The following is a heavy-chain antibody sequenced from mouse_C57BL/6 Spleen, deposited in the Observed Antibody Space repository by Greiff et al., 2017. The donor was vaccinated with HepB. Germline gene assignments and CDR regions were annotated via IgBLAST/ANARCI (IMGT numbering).Heavy chain of an antibody. D-gene: IGHD1-1*01. CDR2: IYPSDSET. CDR1: GYTFTSYW. J-gene: IGHJ2*01. V-gene: IGHV1-61*01. CDR3: ARGGDYYGSSYKDYFDY. Sequence: VQLQQPGAELVRPGSSVKLSCKASGYTFTSYWMDWVKQRPGQGLEWIGNIYPSDSETHYNQKFKDKATLTVDKSSSTAYMQLSSLTSEDSAVYYCARGGDYYGSSYKDYFDYWGQGTTLTVSS.